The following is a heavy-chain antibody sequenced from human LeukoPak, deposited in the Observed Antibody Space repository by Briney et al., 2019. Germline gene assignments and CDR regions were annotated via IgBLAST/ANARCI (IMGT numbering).Heavy chain of an antibody. D-gene: IGHD1-26*01. CDR3: ARRKKWELAESYFDY. Sequence: ASVKVSCKASGYTLTGYYMHWVRQAPGQGLEWMGRINPNSGGTNYAQKFQGRVTMTRDTSISTAYMELSRLRSDDTAVYYCARRKKWELAESYFDYWGQGTLVTVSS. CDR1: GYTLTGYY. CDR2: INPNSGGT. J-gene: IGHJ4*02. V-gene: IGHV1-2*06.